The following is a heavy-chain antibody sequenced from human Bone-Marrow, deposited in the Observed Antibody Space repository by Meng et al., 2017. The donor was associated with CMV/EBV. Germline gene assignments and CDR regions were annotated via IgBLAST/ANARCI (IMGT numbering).Heavy chain of an antibody. Sequence: GGTLRLSCAASGFTFSSYARHWVRQAPGKGLEYVSAISSNGGSTYYADSVKGRFTISRDNSKNTLYLQMGSLRAEDMAVYYCARALAVAGNYYYYGMDVWGQGTTVTVSS. D-gene: IGHD6-19*01. CDR3: ARALAVAGNYYYYGMDV. CDR2: ISSNGGST. J-gene: IGHJ6*02. CDR1: GFTFSSYA. V-gene: IGHV3-64*02.